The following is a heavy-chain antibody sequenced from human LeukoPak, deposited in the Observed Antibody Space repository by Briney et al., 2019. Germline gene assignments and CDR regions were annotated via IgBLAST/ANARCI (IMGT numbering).Heavy chain of an antibody. CDR2: ISGSGGST. Sequence: GGSLRLSCAASGFTFSSYAMSWVRQAPGKGLEWVSDISGSGGSTYYADSVKGRFTISRDNAKNSLYLQMNSLRAEDTAVYYCARDLGGDYFSGFDYWGQGTLVTVSS. D-gene: IGHD4-17*01. CDR3: ARDLGGDYFSGFDY. CDR1: GFTFSSYA. J-gene: IGHJ4*02. V-gene: IGHV3-23*01.